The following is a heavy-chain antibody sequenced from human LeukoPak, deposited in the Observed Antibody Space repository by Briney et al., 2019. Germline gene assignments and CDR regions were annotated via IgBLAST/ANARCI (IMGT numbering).Heavy chain of an antibody. V-gene: IGHV3-7*01. J-gene: IGHJ4*02. CDR1: GFIFTDSW. CDR2: IRHDGSQT. D-gene: IGHD1-14*01. Sequence: GGSLRLSCAASGFIFTDSWRSWVRQAPGKGLEWVANIRHDGSQTYYLDSVKGRFTIFRDNAKNEVYLEMNNLRGADTAVYYCATGANLFQFWGQGTLVTVSS. CDR3: ATGANLFQF.